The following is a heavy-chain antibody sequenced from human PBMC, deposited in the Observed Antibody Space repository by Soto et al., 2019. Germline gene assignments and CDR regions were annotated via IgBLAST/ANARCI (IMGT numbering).Heavy chain of an antibody. J-gene: IGHJ4*02. CDR3: ATRAGAPAD. Sequence: EVQLVESGGGLVQPGGSLRLSCVVSGFTFNTYWMTWILQAPGKGLEWVANINEDGNKQNYVDSVRGRFTISRDNAKTSLYRQMNSLGVEDTAVYYCATRAGAPADWGQGTLVTVSS. CDR1: GFTFNTYW. D-gene: IGHD6-25*01. CDR2: INEDGNKQ. V-gene: IGHV3-7*01.